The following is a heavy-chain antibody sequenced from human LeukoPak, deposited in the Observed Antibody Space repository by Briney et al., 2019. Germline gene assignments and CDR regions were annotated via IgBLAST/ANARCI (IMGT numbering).Heavy chain of an antibody. CDR3: ARVSLAYCGGDCYSGYFDY. V-gene: IGHV4-34*01. CDR2: INHSGST. Sequence: PSETLSLTCAVYGGSFCGYYWSWIRQPPGKGLEWIGEINHSGSTNYNPSLKSRVTISVDTSKNQFSLKLSSVTAADTAVYYCARVSLAYCGGDCYSGYFDYWGQGTLVTVSS. D-gene: IGHD2-21*02. J-gene: IGHJ4*02. CDR1: GGSFCGYY.